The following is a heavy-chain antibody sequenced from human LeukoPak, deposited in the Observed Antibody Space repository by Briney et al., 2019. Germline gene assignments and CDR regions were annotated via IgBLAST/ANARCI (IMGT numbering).Heavy chain of an antibody. V-gene: IGHV4-39*01. J-gene: IGHJ5*02. CDR1: GGSISSSSYY. D-gene: IGHD2-2*01. Sequence: SETLSLTCTVSGGSISSSSYYWGRIRQPPGKGLEWIGSIYYSGSTYYNPSLKSRVTISVDTSKNQFSLKLSSVTAADTAVYYCATSRARYCSSTSCYVFDPWGQGTLVTVSS. CDR2: IYYSGST. CDR3: ATSRARYCSSTSCYVFDP.